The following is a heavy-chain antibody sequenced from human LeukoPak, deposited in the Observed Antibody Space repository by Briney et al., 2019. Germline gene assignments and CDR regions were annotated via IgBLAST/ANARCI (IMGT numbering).Heavy chain of an antibody. D-gene: IGHD5-18*01. J-gene: IGHJ4*02. CDR2: IKEDRSKK. Sequence: GGSLRLSCAASGFTFSNYWMSWVRQAPGKGLEWVANIKEDRSKKYYVDSVKGRFTISRDNAKNSLYLQMNSLRAEDTAVYYCARDRWGYSYGGDWGQGTLVTVSS. CDR1: GFTFSNYW. V-gene: IGHV3-7*01. CDR3: ARDRWGYSYGGD.